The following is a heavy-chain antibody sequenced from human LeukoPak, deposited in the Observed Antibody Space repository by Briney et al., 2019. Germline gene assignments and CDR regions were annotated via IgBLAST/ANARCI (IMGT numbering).Heavy chain of an antibody. Sequence: QSGGSMRLSCAASGFTFSGSAMHWVRQASGKGLEWVGRIRSKANSYATAYAASVKGRFTISRDDSKNTAYLQMNSLKTEDTAVYYCTRLGGNPTRWGQGTLVTVSS. CDR1: GFTFSGSA. V-gene: IGHV3-73*01. CDR2: IRSKANSYAT. CDR3: TRLGGNPTR. J-gene: IGHJ4*02. D-gene: IGHD4-23*01.